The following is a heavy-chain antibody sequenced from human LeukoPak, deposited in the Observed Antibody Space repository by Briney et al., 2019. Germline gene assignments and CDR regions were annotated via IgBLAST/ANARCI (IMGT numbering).Heavy chain of an antibody. CDR2: LYSDGRT. CDR1: GFTVTINH. J-gene: IGHJ3*01. CDR3: ATSSRGWGPDAFDV. D-gene: IGHD6-19*01. Sequence: GGSLRLSCAASGFTVTINHMSWVRQAPGKGLEWVSVLYSDGRTFYPASVKGRFTISRDSSKTTLYLQMNSLRAEDTAVYYCATSSRGWGPDAFDVCGQGTVVTVSS. V-gene: IGHV3-53*01.